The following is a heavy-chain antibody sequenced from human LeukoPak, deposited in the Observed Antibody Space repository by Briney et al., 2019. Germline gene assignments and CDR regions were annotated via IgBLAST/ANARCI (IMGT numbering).Heavy chain of an antibody. CDR3: AKDWDYYDSSGYYCGY. CDR1: GITFSSDA. CDR2: ISGSGGST. V-gene: IGHV3-23*01. D-gene: IGHD3-22*01. Sequence: PGGSLRLSCAASGITFSSDAMSWVRQAPGKGLEWVSAISGSGGSTYYADSVKGRFTISRDNSKNTLYLQMNSLRAEDTAVYYCAKDWDYYDSSGYYCGYWGQGTLVTVSS. J-gene: IGHJ4*02.